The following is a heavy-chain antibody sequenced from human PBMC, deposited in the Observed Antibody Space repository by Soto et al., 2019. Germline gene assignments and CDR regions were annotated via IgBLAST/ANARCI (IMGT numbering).Heavy chain of an antibody. CDR2: ISAYNGNT. CDR3: ARSVLLWFGELNYYFDY. D-gene: IGHD3-10*01. V-gene: IGHV1-18*01. J-gene: IGHJ4*02. CDR1: GYTFTSYG. Sequence: ASVKVSCKASGYTFTSYGISWVRQAPGQGLEWMGWISAYNGNTNYAQKLQGRVTMTTDTSTSTAYMELRSLRSDDTAVYYCARSVLLWFGELNYYFDYWGQGTLVTVSS.